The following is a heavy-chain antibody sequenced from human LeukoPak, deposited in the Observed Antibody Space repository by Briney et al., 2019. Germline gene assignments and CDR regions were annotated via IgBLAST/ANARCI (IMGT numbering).Heavy chain of an antibody. CDR3: ARDVEMATIWGFDY. Sequence: ASVKVSCKASGYTFTSYDINWVRQATGQGLEWMGWMNPNSGNTGYAQKFQGRVTMPRNTSISTAYMELSSLRSEDTAVYYCARDVEMATIWGFDYWGQGTLVTVSS. D-gene: IGHD5-24*01. CDR2: MNPNSGNT. CDR1: GYTFTSYD. V-gene: IGHV1-8*01. J-gene: IGHJ4*02.